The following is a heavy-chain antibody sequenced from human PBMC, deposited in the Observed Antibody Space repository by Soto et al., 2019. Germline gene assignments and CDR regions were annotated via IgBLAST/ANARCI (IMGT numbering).Heavy chain of an antibody. D-gene: IGHD3-10*01. CDR2: VSRSSSYI. CDR1: GFTFSGHT. Sequence: EVQLVESGGGLVKPGGSLRLSCAASGFTFSGHTINWVRQAPGKGLEWVSSVSRSSSYIYYADSVKGRFTVSRDAAEKSLYLQMNSLIAEDTAIYYCVRFMGFDGSGYAFFDSWGQGTQVTVSS. V-gene: IGHV3-21*01. CDR3: VRFMGFDGSGYAFFDS. J-gene: IGHJ4*02.